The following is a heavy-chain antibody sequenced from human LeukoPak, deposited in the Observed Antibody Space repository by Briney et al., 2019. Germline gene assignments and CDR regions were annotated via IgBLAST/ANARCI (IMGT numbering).Heavy chain of an antibody. Sequence: SVKVSCKASGYTFTSYAMNWVRQAPGQGLEWMGGIIPIFGTANYAQKFQGRVTITADESTSTAYMELSSLRSEDTAVYYCARDRRRDGYNPNLSYFDYWGQGTLVTVSS. CDR3: ARDRRRDGYNPNLSYFDY. CDR1: GYTFTSYA. J-gene: IGHJ4*02. D-gene: IGHD5-24*01. CDR2: IIPIFGTA. V-gene: IGHV1-69*13.